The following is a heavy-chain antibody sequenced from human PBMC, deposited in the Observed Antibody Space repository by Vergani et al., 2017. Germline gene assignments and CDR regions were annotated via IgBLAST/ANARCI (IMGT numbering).Heavy chain of an antibody. V-gene: IGHV4-30-4*08. Sequence: QLQLQESGPGLVKPSQTLSLTCTVSGGSISSGDYYWSWIRQPPGKGLEWIGYIYYSGSTYYNPSLKSRVTISVDTSKNQFSLKLSSVTAADTAVYYCARDSVREVRGFDYWGQGTLVTVSS. CDR3: ARDSVREVRGFDY. CDR1: GGSISSGDYY. D-gene: IGHD3-10*01. J-gene: IGHJ4*02. CDR2: IYYSGST.